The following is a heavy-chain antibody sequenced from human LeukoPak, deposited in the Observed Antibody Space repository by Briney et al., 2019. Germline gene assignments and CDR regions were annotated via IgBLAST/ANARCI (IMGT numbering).Heavy chain of an antibody. D-gene: IGHD1-26*01. J-gene: IGHJ4*02. V-gene: IGHV4-34*01. CDR3: ARDSILGGSYYDY. Sequence: SETLSLTCAVYGGSFSGYYWSWIRQPPGKGLEWIGEINHSGSTNYNPSLKSRVTISVDTSKNQFSLKLSSVTAADTAVYYCARDSILGGSYYDYWGQGTLVTVSS. CDR2: INHSGST. CDR1: GGSFSGYY.